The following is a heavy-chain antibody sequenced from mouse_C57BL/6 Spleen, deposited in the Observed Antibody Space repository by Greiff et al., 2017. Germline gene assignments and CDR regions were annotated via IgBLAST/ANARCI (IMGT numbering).Heavy chain of an antibody. CDR1: GYTFTSYW. CDR2: IDPNSGGT. D-gene: IGHD3-2*02. J-gene: IGHJ4*01. V-gene: IGHV1-72*01. CDR3: ARVDSSGYDMDY. Sequence: QVQLQQPGAELVKPGASVKLSCKASGYTFTSYWMHWVKQRPGRGLEWIGRIDPNSGGTKYNETFKSKATLTVDKPSSSAYMQRSSLTAEDSEVYYCARVDSSGYDMDYWGKGTSVTVSS.